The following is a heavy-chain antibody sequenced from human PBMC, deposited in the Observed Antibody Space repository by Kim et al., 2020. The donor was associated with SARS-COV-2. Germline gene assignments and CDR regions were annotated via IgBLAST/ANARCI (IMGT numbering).Heavy chain of an antibody. V-gene: IGHV4-39*01. CDR2: IYYSGST. CDR1: GGSISSSSYY. J-gene: IGHJ3*02. D-gene: IGHD1-26*01. Sequence: SETLSLTCTVSGGSISSSSYYWGWIRQPPGKGLEWIGSIYYSGSTYYNPSLKSRVTISVDTSKNQFSLKLSSVTAADTAVYYCASLQVGADTPHGTFDIWGQGTMVTVSS. CDR3: ASLQVGADTPHGTFDI.